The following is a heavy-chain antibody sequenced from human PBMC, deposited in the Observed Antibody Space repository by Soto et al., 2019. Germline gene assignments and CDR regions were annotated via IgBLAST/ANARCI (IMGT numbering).Heavy chain of an antibody. Sequence: ASVKVSCKASGYTFTSYDTNWVRQATGQGLEWMGWMNPNSGNTGYAQKFQGRVTMTRNTSISTAYMELSSLRSEDTAVYYCARGVDTAMVLYYYYYYYMDVWGKGTTVTVSS. CDR3: ARGVDTAMVLYYYYYYYMDV. D-gene: IGHD5-18*01. CDR1: GYTFTSYD. V-gene: IGHV1-8*01. J-gene: IGHJ6*03. CDR2: MNPNSGNT.